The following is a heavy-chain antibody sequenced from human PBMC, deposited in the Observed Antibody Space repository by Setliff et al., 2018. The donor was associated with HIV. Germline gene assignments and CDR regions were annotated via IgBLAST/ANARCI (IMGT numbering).Heavy chain of an antibody. CDR3: ARSLVPTGYYYGRHAFDI. CDR1: GASIRGHY. J-gene: IGHJ3*02. V-gene: IGHV4-59*08. CDR2: IYYSGNT. D-gene: IGHD3-22*01. Sequence: SETLSLTCSVSGASIRGHYWSWIRQSPGKGLEWIGNIYYSGNTNYNPSFKSRVTISVDTSKNQFSLRVNSVTAADTAVYYCARSLVPTGYYYGRHAFDIWGQVTKVTVSS.